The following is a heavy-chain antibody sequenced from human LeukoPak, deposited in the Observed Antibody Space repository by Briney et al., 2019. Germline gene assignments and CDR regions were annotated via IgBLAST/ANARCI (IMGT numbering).Heavy chain of an antibody. CDR3: AKDRGISHWFDP. Sequence: GGSLRLSCAASGFTFSSYAMSWVRQAPGKGLEWVSAISGSGGSTYYADSVKGRFTISRDNSKNTLYLQMNSLRADDTAVYYCAKDRGISHWFDPWGQGTLVTVSS. V-gene: IGHV3-23*01. D-gene: IGHD6-13*01. CDR1: GFTFSSYA. CDR2: ISGSGGST. J-gene: IGHJ5*02.